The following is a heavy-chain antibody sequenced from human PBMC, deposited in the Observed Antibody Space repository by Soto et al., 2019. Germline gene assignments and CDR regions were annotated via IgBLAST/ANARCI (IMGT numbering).Heavy chain of an antibody. Sequence: GGSLRLSCAASGFTFSSNAMSWVRQAPGKGLEWVASIKKDGSEKYYVDSVKGRFTISRDNARNSLSLQMDSLRAEDTAVYFCAAYHYGSGTSLGYWGQGTLVTVSS. J-gene: IGHJ4*02. CDR3: AAYHYGSGTSLGY. D-gene: IGHD3-10*01. V-gene: IGHV3-7*05. CDR1: GFTFSSNA. CDR2: IKKDGSEK.